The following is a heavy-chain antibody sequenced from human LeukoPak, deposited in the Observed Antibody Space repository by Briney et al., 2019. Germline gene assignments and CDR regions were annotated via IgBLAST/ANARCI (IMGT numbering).Heavy chain of an antibody. J-gene: IGHJ4*02. D-gene: IGHD6-19*01. CDR3: AKEVPTYSSGWWYPDY. CDR2: ISSSSSYI. Sequence: PGGSLRLSCAASGFTFSSYSMNWVRQAPGKGLEWVSSISSSSSYIYYADSVKGRFTISRDNSKNTLYLQMNSLRAEDTAVYYCAKEVPTYSSGWWYPDYWGQGTLVTVSS. V-gene: IGHV3-21*04. CDR1: GFTFSSYS.